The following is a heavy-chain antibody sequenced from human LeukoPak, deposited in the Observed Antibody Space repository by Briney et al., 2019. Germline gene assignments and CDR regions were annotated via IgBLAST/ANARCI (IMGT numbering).Heavy chain of an antibody. CDR1: GFTVSSNY. Sequence: GGSLRLSCAASGFTVSSNYMSWVRQAPGRGLEWVSVIYSGGSTYYADSVKGRFTISRDNSKNTLYLQMNGLRAEDTAVYYCARETGYYDILTGYSPYLDYWGQGTLVTVSS. V-gene: IGHV3-66*01. CDR2: IYSGGST. CDR3: ARETGYYDILTGYSPYLDY. D-gene: IGHD3-9*01. J-gene: IGHJ4*02.